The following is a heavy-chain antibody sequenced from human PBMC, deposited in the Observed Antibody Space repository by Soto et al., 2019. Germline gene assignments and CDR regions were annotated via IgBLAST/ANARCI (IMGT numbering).Heavy chain of an antibody. V-gene: IGHV1-69*06. CDR2: IIPIFGTA. J-gene: IGHJ6*02. Sequence: QVQLVQSGAEVKKPGSSVKVSCKASGGTFSSYAISWVRQAPGQGLEWRGGIIPIFGTANYAQKFQGRVTITADKSTSKAYMELSSLRSEETAVYYCARSITMFGVDTLSTYYGMDVWGQGTTVTVSS. CDR3: ARSITMFGVDTLSTYYGMDV. CDR1: GGTFSSYA. D-gene: IGHD3-3*01.